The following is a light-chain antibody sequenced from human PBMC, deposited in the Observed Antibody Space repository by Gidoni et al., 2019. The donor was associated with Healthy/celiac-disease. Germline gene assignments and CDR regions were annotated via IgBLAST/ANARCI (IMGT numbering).Light chain of an antibody. CDR3: QQYNNWPPLT. CDR1: QNVSSN. V-gene: IGKV3D-15*01. J-gene: IGKJ4*01. CDR2: AAS. Sequence: EIVMTQSPATPSVSPGERATLSCTARQNVSSNLAWYQQKPGQAPRLLIYAASTSATGIPARFSGGGSGTEFTLTISSLQSEDFAVYYCQQYNNWPPLTFGGGTKVEIK.